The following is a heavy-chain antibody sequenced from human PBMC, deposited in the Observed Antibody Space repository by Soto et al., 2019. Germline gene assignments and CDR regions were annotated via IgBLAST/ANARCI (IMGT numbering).Heavy chain of an antibody. J-gene: IGHJ3*02. CDR1: GFTVSSNY. Sequence: GGSLRLSCAASGFTVSSNYMSWVRQAPGKGLEWVSVIYSGGSTYYADSVKGRFTISRDNSKNTLYLQMNSLRAEDTAVYYCARESITMVRGVITRDAFDIWGQGTMVTVSS. V-gene: IGHV3-53*01. CDR3: ARESITMVRGVITRDAFDI. CDR2: IYSGGST. D-gene: IGHD3-10*01.